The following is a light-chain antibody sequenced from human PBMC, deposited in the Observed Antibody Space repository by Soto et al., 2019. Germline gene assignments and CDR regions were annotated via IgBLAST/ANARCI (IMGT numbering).Light chain of an antibody. CDR3: SSYTSSSRGI. Sequence: QSVLTQPAFVSGSPGQSITISCTGTSSDVGAYNYVSWYQQHPGKAPKLMIYEVSNRPSGVSNRFSGSKSGNTASLTISGLQAEDEADYYCSSYTSSSRGIFGGGTKLTVL. CDR2: EVS. CDR1: SSDVGAYNY. J-gene: IGLJ2*01. V-gene: IGLV2-14*01.